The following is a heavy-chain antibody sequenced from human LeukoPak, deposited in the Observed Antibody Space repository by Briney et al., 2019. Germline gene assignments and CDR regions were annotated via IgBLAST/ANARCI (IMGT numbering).Heavy chain of an antibody. CDR2: VYYSGST. CDR1: GGSISSGGYY. D-gene: IGHD1-1*01. V-gene: IGHV4-31*03. CDR3: ASGDNDPLFDY. J-gene: IGHJ4*02. Sequence: SETLSLTCTVSGGSISSGGYYWSWIRQHPGTGLEWIGSVYYSGSTNYSPSLQGRVIISLDTSRNQFSLKLSSVTAADTAVYYCASGDNDPLFDYWGQGALVTVST.